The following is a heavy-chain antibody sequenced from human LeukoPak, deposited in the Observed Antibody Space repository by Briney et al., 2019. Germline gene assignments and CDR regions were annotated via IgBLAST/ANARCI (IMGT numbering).Heavy chain of an antibody. CDR1: GVSISSYY. J-gene: IGHJ4*02. D-gene: IGHD4-23*01. Sequence: PSETLSLTCTVSGVSISSYYWSWIRQPPGKGLEWIGYIYYSGSTNHNPSLKSRVTISVDTSKNQFSLNLSSVTAADTAVYYCARDIYGGPFDYWGQGTLVTVSS. CDR3: ARDIYGGPFDY. CDR2: IYYSGST. V-gene: IGHV4-59*01.